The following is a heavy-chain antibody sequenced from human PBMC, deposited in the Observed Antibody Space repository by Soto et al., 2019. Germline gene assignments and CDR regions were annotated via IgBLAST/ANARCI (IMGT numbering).Heavy chain of an antibody. Sequence: GGSLRLSCAASGFTFSSYAMHWVRQAPGKGLEWVAVISYDGSNKYYADSVKGRFTISRDNSKNTLYLQMNSLRAEDTAVYYCASAAGPTATDAFDIWGQGTMVTVSS. J-gene: IGHJ3*02. D-gene: IGHD5-18*01. CDR3: ASAAGPTATDAFDI. CDR1: GFTFSSYA. CDR2: ISYDGSNK. V-gene: IGHV3-30-3*01.